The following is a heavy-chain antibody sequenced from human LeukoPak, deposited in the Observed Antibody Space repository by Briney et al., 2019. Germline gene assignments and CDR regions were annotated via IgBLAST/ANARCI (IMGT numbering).Heavy chain of an antibody. Sequence: GGSLRLSCAASGFTFSSYAMSWVRQAPGKGLEWVSAISGSGGSTYYADSVKGRFTISRDNSKNTLYLQMNSLRAEDTAVYYCAAGKLRYFDWSFDYWGRGTLVTVSS. D-gene: IGHD3-9*01. CDR3: AAGKLRYFDWSFDY. CDR1: GFTFSSYA. J-gene: IGHJ4*02. V-gene: IGHV3-23*01. CDR2: ISGSGGST.